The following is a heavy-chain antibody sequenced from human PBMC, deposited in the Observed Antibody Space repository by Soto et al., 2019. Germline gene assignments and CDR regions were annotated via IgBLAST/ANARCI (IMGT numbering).Heavy chain of an antibody. V-gene: IGHV1-2*04. CDR3: ARGDSTDCSNGVCSFFYNLDMDV. CDR1: GYSFTDYH. CDR2: INPKSGRT. D-gene: IGHD2-8*01. J-gene: IGHJ6*02. Sequence: ASVKVSCKASGYSFTDYHIHWVRQAPGQGLEWLGRINPKSGRTSTAQTFQGWVTMTTDTSISTASMELTRLPSDDTAIYYCARGDSTDCSNGVCSFFYNLDMDVWGQRTTVSVSS.